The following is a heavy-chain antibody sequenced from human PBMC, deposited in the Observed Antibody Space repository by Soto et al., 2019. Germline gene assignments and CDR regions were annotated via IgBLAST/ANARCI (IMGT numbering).Heavy chain of an antibody. CDR1: GGTFSSYA. D-gene: IGHD3-10*01. J-gene: IGHJ4*02. Sequence: QVQLVQSGAEVKKPGSSVKVSCKSSGGTFSSYAISWVRQAPGQGLEWMGGIIPIFDTANYAQKFQGRVTITADNTTSTAYMELSSLRSDDTAVYYCATSDQGIHYYGSGRFDYWGQGTLVTVSS. CDR2: IIPIFDTA. V-gene: IGHV1-69*06. CDR3: ATSDQGIHYYGSGRFDY.